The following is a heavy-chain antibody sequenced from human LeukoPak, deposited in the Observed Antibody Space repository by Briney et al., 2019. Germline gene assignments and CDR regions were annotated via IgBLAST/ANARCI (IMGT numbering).Heavy chain of an antibody. CDR2: FYYRGNT. V-gene: IGHV4-39*01. J-gene: IGHJ3*02. CDR3: ARRRGDPGSFDI. Sequence: NTTETLSLTCSVSGGSVTNSRGYSCPWIRQPPGKGLEWIWSFYYRGNTYYSLSLKSRLTISVDTSKNQFSLKMSSVTATYTAIYYCARRRGDPGSFDIWGQGTQVTVSS. CDR1: GGSVTNSRGYS. D-gene: IGHD2-21*02.